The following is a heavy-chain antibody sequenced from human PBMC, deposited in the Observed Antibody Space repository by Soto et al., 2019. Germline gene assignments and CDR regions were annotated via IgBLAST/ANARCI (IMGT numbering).Heavy chain of an antibody. J-gene: IGHJ4*02. CDR1: GFTFRSYG. Sequence: GGSLRLYCAASGFTFRSYGMSWVRQAPGRGLEWVSSISGGGGGTYYADSVKGRFTISRDNSKSMLFLQMNSLRAEDTAIYYCAKRDGSGSFHFDCWGQGTLVTVSS. CDR3: AKRDGSGSFHFDC. V-gene: IGHV3-23*01. D-gene: IGHD6-19*01. CDR2: ISGGGGGT.